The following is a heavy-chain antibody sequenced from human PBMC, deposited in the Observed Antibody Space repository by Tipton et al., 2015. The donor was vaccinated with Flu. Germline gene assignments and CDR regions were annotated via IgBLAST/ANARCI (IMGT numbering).Heavy chain of an antibody. V-gene: IGHV4-59*01. CDR1: GGSISSYY. CDR3: ARDRPNYYYYGMDV. CDR2: IYYSGST. Sequence: TLSLTCTVSGGSISSYYWSWNRQPPGKGLEWIGYIYYSGSTNYNPSLKSRVTISVDTSKNQFSLKLSSVTAADTAVYYCARDRPNYYYYGMDVWGRGTTVTVSS. J-gene: IGHJ6*02.